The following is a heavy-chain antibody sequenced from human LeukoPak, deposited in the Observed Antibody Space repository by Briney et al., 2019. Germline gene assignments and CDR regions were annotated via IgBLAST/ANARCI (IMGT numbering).Heavy chain of an antibody. J-gene: IGHJ6*02. Sequence: ASVKVSCKASGFTFTTSAVQWVRQARGQRLKWIGWIVVGSGNTNYAQKFQERVTITRDMSTSTVYMDLSSQRSEDAAVYYCAAASNYYDRSNYYSYAMDVWGQGTTVTVSS. D-gene: IGHD3-22*01. CDR2: IVVGSGNT. CDR3: AAASNYYDRSNYYSYAMDV. V-gene: IGHV1-58*01. CDR1: GFTFTTSA.